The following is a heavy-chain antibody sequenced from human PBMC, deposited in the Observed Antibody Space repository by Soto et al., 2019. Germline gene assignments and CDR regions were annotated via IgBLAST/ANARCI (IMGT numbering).Heavy chain of an antibody. D-gene: IGHD6-13*01. CDR2: IIPIFGTA. CDR3: ARDSVAAAYYYYGMDV. CDR1: GGTFSSSA. V-gene: IGHV1-69*13. Sequence: ASVKVSCKASGGTFSSSAISWVRQAPGQGLEWMGGIIPIFGTANYAQKFQGRVTITADESTSTAYMELSSLRSEDTAVYYCARDSVAAAYYYYGMDVWGQGTTVTVSS. J-gene: IGHJ6*02.